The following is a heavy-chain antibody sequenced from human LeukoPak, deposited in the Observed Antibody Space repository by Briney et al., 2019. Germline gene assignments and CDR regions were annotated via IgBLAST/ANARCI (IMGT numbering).Heavy chain of an antibody. CDR1: GFTFSSYA. CDR3: AKGYSYGWLMDYYYSYGMDV. D-gene: IGHD5-18*01. J-gene: IGHJ6*02. CDR2: ISGSGGST. V-gene: IGHV3-23*01. Sequence: SGGSLRLSCAASGFTFSSYAMSWVRQAPAKGLEWVSAISGSGGSTYYADSVKGRFTISRDNSKNTLYLQMNSLRAEDTAVYYCAKGYSYGWLMDYYYSYGMDVWGQGTTVTVSS.